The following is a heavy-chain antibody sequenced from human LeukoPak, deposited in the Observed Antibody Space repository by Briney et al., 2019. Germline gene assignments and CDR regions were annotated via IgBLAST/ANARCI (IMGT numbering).Heavy chain of an antibody. D-gene: IGHD5-18*01. CDR3: AKETAAGYGSRENYYYYGMDV. Sequence: GGSLRLSCAASGFTFSSYAMSWVRQAPGKGPEWVSAISGSGGSTYYADSVKGRFTISRDNSKNTLYLQMNSLRAEDTAVYYCAKETAAGYGSRENYYYYGMDVWGQGTTVTVSS. V-gene: IGHV3-23*01. CDR2: ISGSGGST. CDR1: GFTFSSYA. J-gene: IGHJ6*02.